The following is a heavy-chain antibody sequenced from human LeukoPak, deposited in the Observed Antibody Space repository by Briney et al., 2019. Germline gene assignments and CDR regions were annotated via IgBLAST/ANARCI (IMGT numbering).Heavy chain of an antibody. CDR1: GYTFTGYY. CDR2: IRPNSGGT. Sequence: GASVKVSCKASGYTFTGYYIHWMRQAPGKGLEWMGWIRPNSGGTHYAQKFWGRVTVTRDTSIRTAYMEISSLTSDGTAVYYCAKDEAVSDPWVYWGQGTLVTVSS. CDR3: AKDEAVSDPWVY. V-gene: IGHV1-2*02. J-gene: IGHJ4*02. D-gene: IGHD6-19*01.